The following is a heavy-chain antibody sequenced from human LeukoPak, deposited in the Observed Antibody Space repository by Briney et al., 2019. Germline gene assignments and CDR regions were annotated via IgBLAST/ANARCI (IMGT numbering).Heavy chain of an antibody. CDR3: ARDRKNFRMVAAGPGY. Sequence: GGSLTLSCVGSGCIFSRYWMDWVRQAPGQGLEWVANINQDGSERHYVDSVKGRFTISRDNANNSLYLQMNSLRAEDTAVYSCARDRKNFRMVAAGPGYCGQGTLVTVSS. CDR2: INQDGSER. CDR1: GCIFSRYW. J-gene: IGHJ4*02. D-gene: IGHD6-13*01. V-gene: IGHV3-7*01.